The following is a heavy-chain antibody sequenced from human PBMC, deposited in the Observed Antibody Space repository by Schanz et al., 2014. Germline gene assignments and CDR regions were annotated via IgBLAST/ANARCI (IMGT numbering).Heavy chain of an antibody. CDR3: ARDRGHGDLPGDI. J-gene: IGHJ3*02. CDR1: GGSVSSGGDY. Sequence: QVQLQESGPGLVKPSQTLSLTCTVSGGSVSSGGDYWSWIRQHQGKGLEWIGYIYYSGSTYYNPSLKSRVTISVDTSKNQFSLNLSSATAADTAVYYCARDRGHGDLPGDIWGQGTMVTVSS. CDR2: IYYSGST. V-gene: IGHV4-31*03. D-gene: IGHD4-17*01.